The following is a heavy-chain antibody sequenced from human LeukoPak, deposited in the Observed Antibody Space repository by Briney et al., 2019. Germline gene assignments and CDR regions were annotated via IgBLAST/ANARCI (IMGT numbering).Heavy chain of an antibody. CDR3: ARVSGLGMNEYYQH. Sequence: PGGSLRLSCAASGFTFSSYGMHWVRQAPGKGLVWVSRINNDGSDTRYADSVRGRFTISRDNAKNTLYLQMNSLRAEDTAVYYCARVSGLGMNEYYQHWGQGTLVTVPS. D-gene: IGHD3-16*01. J-gene: IGHJ1*01. CDR1: GFTFSSYG. V-gene: IGHV3-74*01. CDR2: INNDGSDT.